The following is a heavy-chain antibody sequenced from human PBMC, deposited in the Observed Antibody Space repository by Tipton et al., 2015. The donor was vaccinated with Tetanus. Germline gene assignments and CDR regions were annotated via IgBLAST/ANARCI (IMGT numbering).Heavy chain of an antibody. D-gene: IGHD4-17*01. CDR1: GGSISSYY. V-gene: IGHV4-59*01. J-gene: IGHJ4*02. Sequence: TLSLTCTVSGGSISSYYWSWIRQPPGKGLEWIGYTYYSGSTGYNPSLKSRVTISIDSSKNQFSLKLTSVTAADTAVYYCARDERYGDYAYWGQGALVTVSS. CDR3: ARDERYGDYAY. CDR2: TYYSGST.